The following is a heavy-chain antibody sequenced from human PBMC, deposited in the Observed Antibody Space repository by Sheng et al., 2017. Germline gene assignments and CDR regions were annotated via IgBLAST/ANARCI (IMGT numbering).Heavy chain of an antibody. V-gene: IGHV3-23*01. Sequence: EVQLLESGGGLVQPGGPVTLSCAASGFIFSDYAMSWVRQAPGKGLEWVSAIGGNSVSIYYADSVKGRFTVSRDNSKNTLYLQMNSLSAEDTAVYYCAKYMARGAVPVDVWGQGTTVTVSS. CDR1: GFIFSDYA. D-gene: IGHD3-10*01. J-gene: IGHJ6*02. CDR3: AKYMARGAVPVDV. CDR2: IGGNSVSI.